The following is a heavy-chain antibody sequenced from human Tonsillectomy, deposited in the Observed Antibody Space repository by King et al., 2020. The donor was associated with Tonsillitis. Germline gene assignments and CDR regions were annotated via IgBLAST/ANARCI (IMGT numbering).Heavy chain of an antibody. CDR1: GFIFSSYG. V-gene: IGHV3-30*02. CDR3: AKDLEYYDSSGYAGFDY. J-gene: IGHJ4*02. Sequence: HVQLVESGGGVVQPEGSLRLSCAASGFIFSSYGMHWVRQAPGKGLEWVAFIRFDGRNKYYADSVKGRFTISRDNSKTTLYLQMNTLRAEDTAVYYCAKDLEYYDSSGYAGFDYWGQGTLVTVSS. CDR2: IRFDGRNK. D-gene: IGHD3-22*01.